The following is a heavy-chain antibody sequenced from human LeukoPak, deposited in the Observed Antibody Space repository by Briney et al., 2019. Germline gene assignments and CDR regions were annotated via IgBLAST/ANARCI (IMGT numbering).Heavy chain of an antibody. Sequence: GASVKVSCKASGYTFTSYDINWVRQATGQGLEWMGWMNPNSGNTGYAQKFQGRVTMTRNTSISTVYMELSSPRSEDTAVYYCARGTYDYVWGSYRPQYYFDYWGQGTLVTVSS. CDR2: MNPNSGNT. D-gene: IGHD3-16*02. CDR3: ARGTYDYVWGSYRPQYYFDY. CDR1: GYTFTSYD. J-gene: IGHJ4*02. V-gene: IGHV1-8*01.